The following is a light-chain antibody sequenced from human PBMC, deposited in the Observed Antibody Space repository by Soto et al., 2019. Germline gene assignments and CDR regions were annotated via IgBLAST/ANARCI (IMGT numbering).Light chain of an antibody. J-gene: IGKJ5*01. CDR2: KAS. CDR1: QSISRM. CDR3: QQYNSYPLT. V-gene: IGKV1-5*03. Sequence: DIQMTQSPSTLSASVGDRVTITCRASQSISRMLAWYQQKPGRDPTLLIYKASTLESGVPPRFSGSGSGTEFSLTISSLQPDDFSTYYCQQYNSYPLTVGQGTRLEIK.